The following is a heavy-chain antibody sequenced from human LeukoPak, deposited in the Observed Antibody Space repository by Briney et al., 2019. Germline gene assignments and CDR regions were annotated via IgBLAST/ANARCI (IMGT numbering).Heavy chain of an antibody. CDR1: GFTFSNYW. D-gene: IGHD2-21*02. Sequence: GGSLRLSCAASGFTFSNYWMSWVRQAPGKGLEWVANIMQDGSEKYYVDSVMGRFTISRDNAKNSLYLQMNSLRAEDTAVYYCARRYCGGDCHSPYFDYWGQGTLVTVSS. J-gene: IGHJ4*02. V-gene: IGHV3-7*01. CDR3: ARRYCGGDCHSPYFDY. CDR2: IMQDGSEK.